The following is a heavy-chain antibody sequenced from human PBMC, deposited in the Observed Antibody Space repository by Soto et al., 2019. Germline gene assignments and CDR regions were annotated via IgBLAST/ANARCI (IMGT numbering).Heavy chain of an antibody. J-gene: IGHJ4*02. CDR3: VKLKDLTGNDFKFDH. CDR2: ISFDGNTK. D-gene: IGHD3-9*01. V-gene: IGHV3-30*18. Sequence: QVQLVESGGGVVQPGRSLRLSCAASGFTFSNYGMHWVRQAPGKGLEWVAVISFDGNTKYYGDSVNGRFIVSRDNSKNILYVQMNSLRPEDTAVYYCVKLKDLTGNDFKFDHWGQGTLVTVSS. CDR1: GFTFSNYG.